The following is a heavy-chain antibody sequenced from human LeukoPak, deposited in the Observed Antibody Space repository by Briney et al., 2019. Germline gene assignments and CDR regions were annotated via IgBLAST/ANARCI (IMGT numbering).Heavy chain of an antibody. Sequence: ASVKVSCKASGYSFTSYGITWVRQAPGQGLEWLGWISAYNSATKYAQRLQGRLTMTIDTSTNTAYMDVRSLTSDDTALYFCARDRSSGSDYGDYWGQGTLVTVSS. CDR3: ARDRSSGSDYGDY. CDR2: ISAYNSAT. V-gene: IGHV1-18*01. J-gene: IGHJ4*02. CDR1: GYSFTSYG. D-gene: IGHD1-26*01.